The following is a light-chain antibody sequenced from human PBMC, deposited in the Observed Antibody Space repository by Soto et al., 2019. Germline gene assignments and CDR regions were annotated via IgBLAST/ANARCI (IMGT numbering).Light chain of an antibody. Sequence: EIVLTQSPDTLSLSPGERATISCRASQSVSSYLAWYQQKPGQAPRLLIYDASNRATGIPARFSGSGSGTDFTLTICSLEPEDFAVYYCQQRSNWPPGLTFGGGTKVEIK. CDR3: QQRSNWPPGLT. CDR2: DAS. J-gene: IGKJ4*01. V-gene: IGKV3-11*01. CDR1: QSVSSY.